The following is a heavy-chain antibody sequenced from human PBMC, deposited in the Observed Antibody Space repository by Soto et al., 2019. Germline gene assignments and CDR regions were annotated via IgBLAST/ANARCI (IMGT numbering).Heavy chain of an antibody. J-gene: IGHJ4*02. V-gene: IGHV1-2*02. Sequence: GASVRVSCKASGYTFTVYYMHWVRQAPGQGLEWMGWINPKSGGTMYPQKFQGRVTMTWDTSISTAYVALTRPRSDDTAVYYCARDLAKGGGSAGFDYWGQGTQVTVSS. CDR3: ARDLAKGGGSAGFDY. CDR2: INPKSGGT. CDR1: GYTFTVYY. D-gene: IGHD1-26*01.